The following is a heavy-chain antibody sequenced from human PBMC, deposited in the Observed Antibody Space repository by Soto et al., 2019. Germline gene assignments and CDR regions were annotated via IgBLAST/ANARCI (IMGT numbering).Heavy chain of an antibody. J-gene: IGHJ6*02. Sequence: SETLSLTCTVSGGSISSYYWSWIRQPAGKGLEWIGRIYASGSTNYSPSLKSRVTMSLDTSKNQFFLKLSSLTAADTAVYYCARDCSTSSCYNAGSYYYYGMDVWGQGTTVTVSS. CDR1: GGSISSYY. D-gene: IGHD2-2*01. CDR3: ARDCSTSSCYNAGSYYYYGMDV. CDR2: IYASGST. V-gene: IGHV4-4*07.